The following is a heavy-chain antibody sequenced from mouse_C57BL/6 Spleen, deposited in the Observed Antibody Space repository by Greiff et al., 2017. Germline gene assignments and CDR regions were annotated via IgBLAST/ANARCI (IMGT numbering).Heavy chain of an antibody. V-gene: IGHV7-3*01. D-gene: IGHD2-4*01. CDR2: IRNKANGYTT. CDR3: SNLPSYDYGEVSWFAY. Sequence: EVQGVESGGGLVQPGGSLSLSCAASGFTFTDYYMSWVRQPPGKALEWLGFIRNKANGYTTEYSASVKGQFTIYRANSQSILYLQMNALRAEDSATYYWSNLPSYDYGEVSWFAYWGQGTLLTVST. J-gene: IGHJ3*01. CDR1: GFTFTDYY.